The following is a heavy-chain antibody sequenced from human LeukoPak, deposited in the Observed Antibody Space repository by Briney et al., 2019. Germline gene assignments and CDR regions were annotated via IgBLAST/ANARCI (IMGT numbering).Heavy chain of an antibody. CDR2: IRPDGDRT. D-gene: IGHD6-19*01. V-gene: IGHV3-23*01. Sequence: GGSLRLSCAASGFTFSTYAITGGRQGPGKGLEWVSAIRPDGDRTYYANSVRGRFTISRDNSKDTVYLQINGLRVEDTAVYYCAREQSGTRGWYTVDYWGQGTLVTVSS. J-gene: IGHJ4*02. CDR3: AREQSGTRGWYTVDY. CDR1: GFTFSTYA.